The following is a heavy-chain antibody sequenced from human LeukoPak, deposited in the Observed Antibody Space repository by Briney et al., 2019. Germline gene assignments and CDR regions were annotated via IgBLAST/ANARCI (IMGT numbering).Heavy chain of an antibody. CDR2: INHSGST. Sequence: SETLSLTCAVYGGSFSGYYWSWIRQPPGKGLEWIGEINHSGSTNYNPSLKSRVTISVDTSKNQFSLKLTSVTAADTAVYYCARSWFTTGPADYWGQGTLVTVSS. CDR1: GGSFSGYY. V-gene: IGHV4-34*01. CDR3: ARSWFTTGPADY. D-gene: IGHD6-13*01. J-gene: IGHJ4*02.